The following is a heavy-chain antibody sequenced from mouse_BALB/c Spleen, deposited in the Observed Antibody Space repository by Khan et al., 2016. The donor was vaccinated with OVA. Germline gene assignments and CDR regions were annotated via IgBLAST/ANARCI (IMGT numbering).Heavy chain of an antibody. CDR1: GYTFTNYV. V-gene: IGHV1S136*01. D-gene: IGHD4-1*01. CDR3: AREASNWDFACAY. CDR2: INPDNDGT. Sequence: VQLQQSGPELVKPGASVQMSCKASGYTFTNYVIHWVLQKPGQGLEWIGYINPDNDGTRFNENFKGKATLTSAQSSSTAYMELSSLTSEDSAVYYCAREASNWDFACAYWGQGTLVTVAA. J-gene: IGHJ3*01.